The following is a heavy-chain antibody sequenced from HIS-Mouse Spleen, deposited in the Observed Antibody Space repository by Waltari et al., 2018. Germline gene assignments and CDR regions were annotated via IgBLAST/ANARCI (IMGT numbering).Heavy chain of an antibody. J-gene: IGHJ3*02. D-gene: IGHD3-22*01. CDR1: GYTFTSYG. Sequence: QVQLVQSGAEVKTPGASVKVSCKASGYTFTSYGISWVRQSPGQGLEWMGWISAYNGNTNYAQKLQGRVTMTTDTSTSTAYMELRSLRSDDTAVYYCARAAGDYYDSSGYDAFDIWGQGTMVTVSS. CDR2: ISAYNGNT. V-gene: IGHV1-18*01. CDR3: ARAAGDYYDSSGYDAFDI.